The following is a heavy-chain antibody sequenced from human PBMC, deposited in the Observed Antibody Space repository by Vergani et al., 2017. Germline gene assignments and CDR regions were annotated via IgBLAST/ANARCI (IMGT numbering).Heavy chain of an antibody. D-gene: IGHD1-26*01. J-gene: IGHJ4*02. V-gene: IGHV5-10-1*01. CDR2: IDPSDSYT. Sequence: EVQLVQSGAEVKKPGESLRISCKGSGYSFPSYWISWVRQMPGKGLEWMGRIDPSDSYTNYSPSFQGHVTISADKSISTAYLQWSSLKASDTAMYYCARPASSGSYSTPFDYWGQGTLVTVSS. CDR3: ARPASSGSYSTPFDY. CDR1: GYSFPSYW.